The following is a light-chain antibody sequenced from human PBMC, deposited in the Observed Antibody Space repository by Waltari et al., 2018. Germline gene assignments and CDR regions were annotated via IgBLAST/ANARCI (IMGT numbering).Light chain of an antibody. CDR3: CSYAGTGPSWV. CDR2: EVN. J-gene: IGLJ3*02. V-gene: IGLV2-23*02. Sequence: QSALTQPASVSGSPGQSTTISCTAASSAIGKYNLVSWYQQHPGTAPKLIIYEVNKRPSGFSNRFSGSKSDNTASLTISGLQAGDEGDYYCCSYAGTGPSWVFGGGTKLTVL. CDR1: SSAIGKYNL.